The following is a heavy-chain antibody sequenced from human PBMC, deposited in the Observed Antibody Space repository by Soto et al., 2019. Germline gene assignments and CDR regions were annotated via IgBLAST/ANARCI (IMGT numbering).Heavy chain of an antibody. Sequence: GGSLRLSCAASGFTFSDHPMIWVRQVPGEGLEWVSSITSGGRYVYYTDSVKGRFIISRDNAEKSLYLQMNSLSAEDTAVYYCVREGIGNYGSGFDWGQGTLVTVSS. CDR3: VREGIGNYGSGFD. CDR2: ITSGGRYV. CDR1: GFTFSDHP. D-gene: IGHD3-10*01. V-gene: IGHV3-21*01. J-gene: IGHJ4*02.